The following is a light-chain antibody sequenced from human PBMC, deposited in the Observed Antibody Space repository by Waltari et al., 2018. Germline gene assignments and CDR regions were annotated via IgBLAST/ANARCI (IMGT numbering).Light chain of an antibody. J-gene: IGKJ1*01. CDR2: DAS. Sequence: EIVLTQSPGTLSLSPGERATLSCRASQSVGKALVWYQQKPGQATMLVIYDASTRATGIPDRFSGSGFGTDFSLTISRVEPEDFAVYYCQKYERLPATFGQGTKVQIK. CDR3: QKYERLPAT. CDR1: QSVGKA. V-gene: IGKV3-20*01.